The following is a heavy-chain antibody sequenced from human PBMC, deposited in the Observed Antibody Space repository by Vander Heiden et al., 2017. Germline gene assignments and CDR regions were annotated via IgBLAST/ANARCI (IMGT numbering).Heavy chain of an antibody. D-gene: IGHD5-12*01. Sequence: QVQLVESGGGVVQPGRSLRLSCAASGFTFSSYGMHWVRQAPGKGLEWVAVIWYDGSNKYYADSVKGRFTISRDNSKNTLYLQMNSLRAEDTAVYYCARDRADGWLHKPEYYFDYWCQGTLVTVSS. CDR1: GFTFSSYG. CDR3: ARDRADGWLHKPEYYFDY. J-gene: IGHJ4*02. V-gene: IGHV3-33*01. CDR2: IWYDGSNK.